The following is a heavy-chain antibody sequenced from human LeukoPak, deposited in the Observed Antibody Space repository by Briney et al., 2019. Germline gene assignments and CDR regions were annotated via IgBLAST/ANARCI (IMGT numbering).Heavy chain of an antibody. CDR3: ARIYDSSGYPAFDI. D-gene: IGHD3-22*01. CDR2: IYYSGST. Sequence: SETLSLTCTVPGGSISSYYWSWIRQPPGKGLEWIGYIYYSGSTNYNPSLKSRVTISVDTSKNQFSLKLSSVTAADTAVYYCARIYDSSGYPAFDIWGQGTMVTVSS. CDR1: GGSISSYY. J-gene: IGHJ3*02. V-gene: IGHV4-59*01.